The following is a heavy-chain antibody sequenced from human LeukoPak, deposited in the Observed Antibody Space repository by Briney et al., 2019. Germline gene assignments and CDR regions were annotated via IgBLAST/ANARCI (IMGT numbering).Heavy chain of an antibody. CDR3: ARGLSYYDSSGYYSFDY. J-gene: IGHJ4*02. Sequence: SQTLSLTCTVSGGSISSGDYYWSWIRQPPGKGLEWIGYIYYSGGTYYNPSLKSRVTISVDTSKNQFSLKLSSVTAADTAVYYCARGLSYYDSSGYYSFDYWGQGTLVTVSS. CDR2: IYYSGGT. V-gene: IGHV4-30-4*01. D-gene: IGHD3-22*01. CDR1: GGSISSGDYY.